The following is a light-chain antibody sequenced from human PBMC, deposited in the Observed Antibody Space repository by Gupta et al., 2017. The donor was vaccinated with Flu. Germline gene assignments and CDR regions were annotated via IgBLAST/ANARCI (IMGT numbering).Light chain of an antibody. CDR1: SPSIGSNT. J-gene: IGLJ2*01. Sequence: QSDLTQPPAPSGTPVQRVPIPCSGSSPSIGSNTVNCYQHHPGTAPKLLIYVNNQRPSGVPDRFSGSKSGTSASLAISGLQAEDEADYYCASWDDSMSGQVVFGGGTKLTVL. CDR3: ASWDDSMSGQVV. V-gene: IGLV1-44*01. CDR2: VNN.